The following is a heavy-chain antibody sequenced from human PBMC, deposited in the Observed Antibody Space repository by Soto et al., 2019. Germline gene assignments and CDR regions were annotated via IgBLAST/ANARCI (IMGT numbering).Heavy chain of an antibody. J-gene: IGHJ4*02. Sequence: EVQLVESGGGLVQPGRSLRLSCAASGFTFDDHAMHWVRQAPGKGLEWVSGISWNSGSIGYADSVKGRFTISRDNAKNSLYLQMNSLRAEDTALYYCAKGIYYDSSGYYHVFDYWGQGTLVTVSS. CDR2: ISWNSGSI. CDR3: AKGIYYDSSGYYHVFDY. D-gene: IGHD3-22*01. V-gene: IGHV3-9*01. CDR1: GFTFDDHA.